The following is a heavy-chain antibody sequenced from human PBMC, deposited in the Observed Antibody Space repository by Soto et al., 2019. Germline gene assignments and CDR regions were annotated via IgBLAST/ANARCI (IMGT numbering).Heavy chain of an antibody. D-gene: IGHD1-1*01. CDR2: IYYSGST. Sequence: SETLSLTCTVSGGSISSYYWSWIRQPPGKGLEWIGYIYYSGSTNYNPSLKSRVTISVDTSKNQFSLKLSSVTAADTAVYYCATSLREQGWFDPWGQGTLVTVSS. CDR3: ATSLREQGWFDP. V-gene: IGHV4-59*08. J-gene: IGHJ5*02. CDR1: GGSISSYY.